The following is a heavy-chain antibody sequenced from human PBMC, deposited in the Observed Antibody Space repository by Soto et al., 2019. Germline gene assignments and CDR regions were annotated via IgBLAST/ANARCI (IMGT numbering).Heavy chain of an antibody. CDR1: GGSISSSSYY. J-gene: IGHJ6*03. V-gene: IGHV4-39*01. D-gene: IGHD2-2*01. CDR2: IYYSGST. Sequence: SETLSLTCTVSGGSISSSSYYWGWIRQPPGKGLEWIGSIYYSGSTYYNPSLKSRVTISVDTSKNQFSLKLSSVTAADTAVYYCALSHEYYRGYCSSTSCPYYMDVWGKGTTVT. CDR3: ALSHEYYRGYCSSTSCPYYMDV.